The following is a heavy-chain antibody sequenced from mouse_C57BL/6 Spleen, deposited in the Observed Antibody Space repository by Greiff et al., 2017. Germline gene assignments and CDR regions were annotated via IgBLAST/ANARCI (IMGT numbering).Heavy chain of an antibody. CDR2: IDPSDSYT. J-gene: IGHJ3*01. Sequence: QVQLQQSGAELVRPGTSVKLSCKASGYTFTSYWMHWVKQRPGQGLEWIGVIDPSDSYTNYNQKFKGKATLTVDTSSSTAYMQLSSLTSEDSAVYYCARRGVAGDWFAYWGQGTLVTVSA. D-gene: IGHD1-1*01. V-gene: IGHV1-59*01. CDR1: GYTFTSYW. CDR3: ARRGVAGDWFAY.